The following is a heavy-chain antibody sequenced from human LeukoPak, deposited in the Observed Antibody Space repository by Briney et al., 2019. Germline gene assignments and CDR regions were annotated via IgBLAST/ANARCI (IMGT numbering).Heavy chain of an antibody. D-gene: IGHD2-8*02. J-gene: IGHJ5*02. CDR1: GFAFSVYA. Sequence: PGGSLRLSCAASGFAFSVYAMSWVRQAPGKGLEWVSRISGSGYTTYYADSVKGRFTISRDNSKNTLYPQLNTLRAEDTARYYCARYCTDNCYGGLDPWGQGTLVTASS. CDR2: ISGSGYTT. V-gene: IGHV3-23*01. CDR3: ARYCTDNCYGGLDP.